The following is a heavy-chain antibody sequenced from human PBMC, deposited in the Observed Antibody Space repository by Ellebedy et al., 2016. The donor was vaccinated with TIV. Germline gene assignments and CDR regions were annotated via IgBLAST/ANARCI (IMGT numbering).Heavy chain of an antibody. J-gene: IGHJ6*02. CDR2: MNPNSGNT. CDR1: GYTFTSYD. V-gene: IGHV1-8*01. CDR3: ARGYCSSTSCYYRVGYYYYGMDV. D-gene: IGHD2-2*01. Sequence: AASVKVSCKASGYTFTSYDINWVRQATGQGLEWMGWMNPNSGNTGYAQKFQGRVTMTRNTSISTAYMELSSLRSEDTAVYYCARGYCSSTSCYYRVGYYYYGMDVWGQGTTVTVSS.